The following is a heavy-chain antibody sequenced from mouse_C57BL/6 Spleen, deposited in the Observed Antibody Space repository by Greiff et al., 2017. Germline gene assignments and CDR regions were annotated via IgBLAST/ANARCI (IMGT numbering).Heavy chain of an antibody. Sequence: VQLQESGAELVKPGASVKLSCKASGYTFTSYWMHWVKQRPGQGLEWIGMIHPNSGSTNYNEKFKSKATLTVDKSSSTAYMQLSSLTSEDSAVYYCARGGNSWAMDYWGQGTSVTVSS. V-gene: IGHV1-64*01. D-gene: IGHD4-1*02. CDR1: GYTFTSYW. J-gene: IGHJ4*01. CDR3: ARGGNSWAMDY. CDR2: IHPNSGST.